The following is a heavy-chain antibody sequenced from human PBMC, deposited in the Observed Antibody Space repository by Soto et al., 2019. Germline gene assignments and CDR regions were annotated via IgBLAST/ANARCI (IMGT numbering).Heavy chain of an antibody. CDR2: ISHDGSLK. J-gene: IGHJ4*02. CDR3: GKEGEVKDSRTWGLDY. V-gene: IGHV3-30*18. CDR1: GFTFSDYG. Sequence: QVQLVESGGGVVQPGTSLRLSCATSGFTFSDYGLQWVRHAPGRGLEWVAVISHDGSLKFYADSVKGRFTISRDTSKNTLYLQMTRLRTEDTAVYYCGKEGEVKDSRTWGLDYCGQGTLVTVSS. D-gene: IGHD3-16*01.